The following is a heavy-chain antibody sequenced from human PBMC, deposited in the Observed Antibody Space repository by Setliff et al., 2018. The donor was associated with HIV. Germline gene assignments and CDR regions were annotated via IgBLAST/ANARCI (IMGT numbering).Heavy chain of an antibody. CDR1: GGSISTYY. CDR3: ARRRPNWYFDL. Sequence: PSETLSLTCTVSGGSISTYYWSWIRQPPGKGLELIGYIYYTGTTNYNPSLKSRVTISLDTSQNHFSLKLTSVTAANTAVYYCARRRPNWYFDLWGRGTLVTVSS. V-gene: IGHV4-59*12. CDR2: IYYTGTT. J-gene: IGHJ2*01.